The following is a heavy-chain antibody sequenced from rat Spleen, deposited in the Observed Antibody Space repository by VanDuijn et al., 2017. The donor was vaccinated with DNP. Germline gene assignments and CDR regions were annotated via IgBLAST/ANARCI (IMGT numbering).Heavy chain of an antibody. CDR3: AITTTAFDY. CDR1: GFTFSNYF. V-gene: IGHV5S11*01. J-gene: IGHJ2*01. D-gene: IGHD1-10*01. Sequence: EVQLVESGGGLVQPGRSMKLSCAASGFTFSNYFMTWVRQAPAKGLEWVASISTGGGNTYYRDSVKGRFTISRDNSKSTLYLQMDSLRSEETGTYYCAITTTAFDYWGQGVMVTVSS. CDR2: ISTGGGNT.